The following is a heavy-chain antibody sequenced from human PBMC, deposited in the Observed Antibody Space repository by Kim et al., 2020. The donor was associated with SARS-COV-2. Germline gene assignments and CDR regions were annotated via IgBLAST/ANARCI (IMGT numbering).Heavy chain of an antibody. V-gene: IGHV4-30-4*01. CDR2: IYYSGST. D-gene: IGHD7-27*01. Sequence: SETLSLACTVSGGSISSGDYYWSWLRQPPGKGLEWIGYIYYSGSTYYNPSPKSRVTISVDTSKNQFSLKLSAVTAADTAVYYCARVSDSTGDTGYYYMDVWGKGTTVTLS. CDR3: ARVSDSTGDTGYYYMDV. J-gene: IGHJ6*03. CDR1: GGSISSGDYY.